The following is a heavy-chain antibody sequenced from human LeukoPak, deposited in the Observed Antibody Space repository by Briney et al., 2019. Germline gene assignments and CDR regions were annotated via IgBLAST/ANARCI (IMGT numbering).Heavy chain of an antibody. CDR2: IYPGDSGP. CDR3: GMSGDRVPLQDDVFDV. Sequence: GASLKISRQVSGSIFTSYCIGWARQLPGKGLEWMGIIYPGDSGPTYSPSFQGQVTISVDKSINTAYLQWSSLQASDTAMYYCGMSGDRVPLQDDVFDVWGQGTMVTVST. CDR1: GSIFTSYC. J-gene: IGHJ3*01. V-gene: IGHV5-51*01. D-gene: IGHD1-26*01.